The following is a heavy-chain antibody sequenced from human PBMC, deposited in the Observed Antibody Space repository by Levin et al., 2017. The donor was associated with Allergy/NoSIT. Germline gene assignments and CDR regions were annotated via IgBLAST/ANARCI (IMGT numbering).Heavy chain of an antibody. CDR3: ATGPASTSYFDY. J-gene: IGHJ4*02. CDR1: EFTLTNAW. Sequence: GESLKISCTSSEFTLTNAWMTWVRQAPGKGLEWLGRLKSKTAGGTTDYAAPVKGRFTIARDHSKNTVYLQMNSRKTEDTAEKYWATGPASTSYFDYWGQGTLVTVSS. CDR2: LKSKTAGGTT. D-gene: IGHD2/OR15-2a*01. V-gene: IGHV3-15*01.